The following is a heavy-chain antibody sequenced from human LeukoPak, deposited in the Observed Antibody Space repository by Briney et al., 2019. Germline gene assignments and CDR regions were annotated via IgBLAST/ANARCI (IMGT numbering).Heavy chain of an antibody. D-gene: IGHD4-23*01. J-gene: IGHJ4*02. CDR3: ARDRVDGYGGIDY. CDR1: GGSISSSSYY. V-gene: IGHV4-39*02. CDR2: IYYSGST. Sequence: PSETLSLTCTVSGGSISSSSYYWGWIRQPPGKGLEWIGSIYYSGSTYYNPSLKSRVTISVDTSKNQFSLKLSSVTAADTAVYYCARDRVDGYGGIDYWGQGTLVTVSS.